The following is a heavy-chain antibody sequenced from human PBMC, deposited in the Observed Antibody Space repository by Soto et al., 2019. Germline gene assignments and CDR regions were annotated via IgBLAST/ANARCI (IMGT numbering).Heavy chain of an antibody. CDR3: ARAWGYCSSTSCYGDY. D-gene: IGHD2-2*01. V-gene: IGHV1-18*01. CDR2: ISAHNGNT. CDR1: GYTFTSYG. Sequence: QVQLVQSGAEVKKPAASVKVSCKASGYTFTSYGISWVRQAPGQGLEWMGWISAHNGNTNYAKNLQGRVTMTTDTSTSTAYMELRSLRADDTAVYYCARAWGYCSSTSCYGDYWGQATLVTVSS. J-gene: IGHJ4*02.